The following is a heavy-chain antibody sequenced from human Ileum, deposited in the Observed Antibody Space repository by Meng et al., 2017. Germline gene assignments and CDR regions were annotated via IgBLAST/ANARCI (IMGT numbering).Heavy chain of an antibody. V-gene: IGHV3-15*01. J-gene: IGHJ4*02. CDR3: MSECSSISCLGG. CDR1: GFTFSRAW. CDR2: IKIKSDDEST. D-gene: IGHD2-2*01. Sequence: GSLRLSCAASGFTFSRAWMSWVRQTPGKGLEWVGRIKIKSDDESTDYAAPVKGRFTISRDDSRNTLYLQMDSLKIEDTALYYCMSECSSISCLGGWGQGTLVTVSS.